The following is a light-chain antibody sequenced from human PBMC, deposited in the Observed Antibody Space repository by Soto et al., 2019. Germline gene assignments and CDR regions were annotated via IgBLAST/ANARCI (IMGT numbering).Light chain of an antibody. Sequence: QSALTQPPSASGSPGQSVTISCTGTTGDIGAFNYVSWYQQRPGKAPKLMIYDVSKRPSGVPYRFSGSKSGNAASLTVSGLQGEDEADYYCSSYAGSSWVFGGGTKLTVL. V-gene: IGLV2-8*01. CDR3: SSYAGSSWV. J-gene: IGLJ3*02. CDR1: TGDIGAFNY. CDR2: DVS.